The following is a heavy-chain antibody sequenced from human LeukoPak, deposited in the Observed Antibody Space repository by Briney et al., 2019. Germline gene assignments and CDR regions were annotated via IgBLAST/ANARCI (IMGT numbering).Heavy chain of an antibody. J-gene: IGHJ4*02. V-gene: IGHV3-30-3*01. CDR1: GFTFSSYA. CDR3: ARLGGGDCYSCFDY. CDR2: ISYDGSNK. Sequence: GGSLRLSCAASGFTFSSYAVHWVRQAPGKGLEWVAVISYDGSNKYYADSVKGRFTISRDNSKNTLYLQMNSLRAEDTAVYYCARLGGGDCYSCFDYWGQGTLVTVSS. D-gene: IGHD2-21*02.